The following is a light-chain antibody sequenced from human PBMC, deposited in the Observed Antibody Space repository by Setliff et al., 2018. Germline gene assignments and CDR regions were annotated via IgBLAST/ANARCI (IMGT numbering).Light chain of an antibody. J-gene: IGLJ1*01. V-gene: IGLV2-8*01. Sequence: QSALTRPPSASGSPGQSLIISCTGTSRDVGSSTFVSWYQQHPGKAPKLLIYEISKRPSGVPDRFSGSKSGNTASLTVSGLQAEDEADYYCSSYAGTNNPYVFGSGTKVTV. CDR2: EIS. CDR3: SSYAGTNNPYV. CDR1: SRDVGSSTF.